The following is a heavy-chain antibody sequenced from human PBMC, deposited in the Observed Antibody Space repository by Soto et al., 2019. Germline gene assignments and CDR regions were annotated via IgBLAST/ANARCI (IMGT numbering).Heavy chain of an antibody. J-gene: IGHJ6*02. V-gene: IGHV5-51*01. D-gene: IGHD3-22*01. CDR3: ARLGGRYYDSSVDMDV. Sequence: GESLKISCKGSGYSFTSYWIGWVRQMPGKGLEWMGIIYPGDSDTRYSPSFQGQVTISADKSISTAYLQWSSLKASDTAMYYCARLGGRYYDSSVDMDVWGQGTTVTVSS. CDR2: IYPGDSDT. CDR1: GYSFTSYW.